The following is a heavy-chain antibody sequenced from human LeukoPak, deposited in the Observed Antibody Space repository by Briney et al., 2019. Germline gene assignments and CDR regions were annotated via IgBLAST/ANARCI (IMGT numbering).Heavy chain of an antibody. D-gene: IGHD1-1*01. Sequence: PGGSLRLSCAASGFIFSSYAMSWVRQAPGKGLEWISAISVSDSTYYADSVKGRFTISRDNSKNTLYLQMNSLRAEDTAVYYCALSGGGNWYGLECWGQGTLVTVSS. V-gene: IGHV3-23*01. CDR1: GFIFSSYA. J-gene: IGHJ4*02. CDR2: ISVSDST. CDR3: ALSGGGNWYGLEC.